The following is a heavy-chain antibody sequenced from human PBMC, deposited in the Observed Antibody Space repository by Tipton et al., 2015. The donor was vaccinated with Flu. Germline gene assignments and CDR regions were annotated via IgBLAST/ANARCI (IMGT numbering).Heavy chain of an antibody. D-gene: IGHD4/OR15-4a*01. V-gene: IGHV4-31*03. CDR2: MYNSGST. CDR3: ARGVLTGGKRFDP. CDR1: GGSISSGGYY. Sequence: TLSLTCTVSGGSISSGGYYWSWVRQLPGKGLEWIGYMYNSGSTYYNPSLKSRLTISGDTSKNQFSLKLSSVTAADTAVYYCARGVLTGGKRFDPWGQGTLVTVSS. J-gene: IGHJ5*02.